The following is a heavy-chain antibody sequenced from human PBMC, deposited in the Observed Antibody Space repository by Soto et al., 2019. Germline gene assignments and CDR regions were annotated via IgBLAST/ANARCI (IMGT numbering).Heavy chain of an antibody. CDR3: NTRSRGHCYGPMDA. D-gene: IGHD2-15*01. J-gene: IGHJ6*04. Sequence: EVQLVESGGGLVKPGGSLRLSCAASGVTFTNAWMSWVRQAPGKGLEWVGRIKSNPDGGTPDYAAPVNGRFTISRDDSRNTLYLQMNSLQNEDTAVYYCNTRSRGHCYGPMDARGKGTAVTVST. V-gene: IGHV3-15*01. CDR1: GVTFTNAW. CDR2: IKSNPDGGTP.